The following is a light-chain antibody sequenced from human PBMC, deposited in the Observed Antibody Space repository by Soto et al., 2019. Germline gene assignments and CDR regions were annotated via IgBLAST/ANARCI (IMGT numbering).Light chain of an antibody. CDR1: QSLGGS. Sequence: IVMTQSPATLSVSPGERATLSCRASQSLGGSLAWYQQKPGQAPRLLIYGASTRVTGIPARFSGSGSGTEFTLTISSLQPDDFATYYCQQYNTYSTFGQGTRLEIK. CDR3: QQYNTYST. J-gene: IGKJ5*01. V-gene: IGKV3-15*01. CDR2: GAS.